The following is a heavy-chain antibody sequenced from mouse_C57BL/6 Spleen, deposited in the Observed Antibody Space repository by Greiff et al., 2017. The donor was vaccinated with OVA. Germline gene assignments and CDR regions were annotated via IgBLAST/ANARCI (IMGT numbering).Heavy chain of an antibody. V-gene: IGHV1-85*01. CDR2: IYPRDGST. J-gene: IGHJ3*01. CDR1: GYTFTSYD. Sequence: VQLQQSGPELVKPGASVKLSCKASGYTFTSYDINWVKQRPGQGLEWIGWIYPRDGSTKYNEKFKGKATLTVDTSSSTAYMELHSLTSEDSAVYFCARSGDYYGSSYGGAWFAYWGQGTLVTVSA. D-gene: IGHD1-1*01. CDR3: ARSGDYYGSSYGGAWFAY.